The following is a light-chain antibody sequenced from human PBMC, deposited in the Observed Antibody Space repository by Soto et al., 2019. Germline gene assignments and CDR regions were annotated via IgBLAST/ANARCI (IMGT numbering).Light chain of an antibody. CDR2: EDS. CDR1: SSDAGNYNF. CDR3: CSYAGSSTSWV. V-gene: IGLV2-23*01. Sequence: QSVLTQPASVSGSPGQSITISCTGTSSDAGNYNFVSWYQQHPGKAPKVIIYEDSTRPSGVSNRISGSKSGNTASLTISGLQAEDEADYYCCSYAGSSTSWVFGGGTKHTVL. J-gene: IGLJ3*02.